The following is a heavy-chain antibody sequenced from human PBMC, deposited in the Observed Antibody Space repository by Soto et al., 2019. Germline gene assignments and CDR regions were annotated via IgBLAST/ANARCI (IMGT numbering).Heavy chain of an antibody. CDR3: ARDYDFWSGYLRDYYYYGMDV. V-gene: IGHV3-48*04. J-gene: IGHJ6*02. CDR1: GFTFSSYS. Sequence: PGGSLRLSCAASGFTFSSYSMNWVRQAPGKGLEWVSYISSSGSTIYYADSVKGRFTISRDNAKNSLYLQMNSLRAEDTAMYYCARDYDFWSGYLRDYYYYGMDVWGQGTTVTVSS. CDR2: ISSSGSTI. D-gene: IGHD3-3*01.